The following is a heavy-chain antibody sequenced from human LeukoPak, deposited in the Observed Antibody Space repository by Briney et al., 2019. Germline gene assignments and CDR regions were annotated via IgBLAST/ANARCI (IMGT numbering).Heavy chain of an antibody. V-gene: IGHV4-34*01. CDR3: ASEDYYDSSGYSGSVYYYGMDV. J-gene: IGHJ6*02. Sequence: PSETLSLTCAVYGGSFSGYYWSWIRQPPGKGLEWIGEINHSGSTNYNPSLKSRVTISVDTSKNQFSLKLSSVTAADTAVYYCASEDYYDSSGYSGSVYYYGMDVWGQGTTVTVSS. D-gene: IGHD3-22*01. CDR1: GGSFSGYY. CDR2: INHSGST.